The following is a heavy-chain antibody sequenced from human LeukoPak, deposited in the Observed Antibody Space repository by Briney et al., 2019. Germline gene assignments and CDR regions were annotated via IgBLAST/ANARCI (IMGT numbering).Heavy chain of an antibody. CDR3: AKDHARYYYTSERYFDY. J-gene: IGHJ4*02. CDR1: GFSFGSYA. CDR2: ISYDGSNK. Sequence: GGSLRLSCAASGFSFGSYAMHWVRQAPGKGLERVAVISYDGSNKYYADSVKGRFTISRDNSKNMLYLQISSLRAEDTAAYYCAKDHARYYYTSERYFDYWGQGTLVTVSS. V-gene: IGHV3-30*18. D-gene: IGHD3-10*01.